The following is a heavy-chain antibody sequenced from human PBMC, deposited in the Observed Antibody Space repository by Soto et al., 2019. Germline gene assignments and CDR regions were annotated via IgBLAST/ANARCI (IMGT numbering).Heavy chain of an antibody. D-gene: IGHD3-22*01. CDR3: ARSLFMVAPDSEPFDY. CDR1: GFPFSSYA. CDR2: ISGGGNDR. V-gene: IGHV3-23*01. Sequence: VQLRESGGSLVQPGGSLTLSCAASGFPFSSYAMRWVRQTPEGGLEWVAAISGGGNDRYYADFVQGRFTFSRDNSRNILYLHMNSLRADDTAMYFCARSLFMVAPDSEPFDYWGQGTLVTVSS. J-gene: IGHJ4*02.